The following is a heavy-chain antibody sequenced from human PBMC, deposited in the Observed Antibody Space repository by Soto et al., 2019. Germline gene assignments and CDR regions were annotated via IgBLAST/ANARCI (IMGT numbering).Heavy chain of an antibody. D-gene: IGHD1-26*01. CDR3: ARNIWETGDFDY. CDR2: MNPNSGKT. CDR1: GYTFTSYD. V-gene: IGHV1-8*01. Sequence: QVQLVQSGAEVKKPGASVKVSCKASGYTFTSYDINWVRQASGQGLEWLGWMNPNSGKTGYAQKFQGRVTMTRDTSTSTAYVELNSLTYEDSAVYYCARNIWETGDFDYWGRGTLVTVSS. J-gene: IGHJ4*01.